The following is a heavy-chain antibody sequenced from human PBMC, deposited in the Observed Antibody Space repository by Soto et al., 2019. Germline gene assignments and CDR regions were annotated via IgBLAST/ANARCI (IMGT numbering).Heavy chain of an antibody. CDR2: IIPIFGTA. V-gene: IGHV1-69*01. Sequence: SATLCCKASGVTISSYSMSWLQQSPGQGLEWMGGIIPIFGTANYAQKFQGRVTITADESTSTAYMELSSLRSEDTAVYYCARDRNYYDSSGYLVFYYYYYGMDVWGQGTTVTVSS. CDR1: GVTISSYS. D-gene: IGHD3-22*01. J-gene: IGHJ6*02. CDR3: ARDRNYYDSSGYLVFYYYYYGMDV.